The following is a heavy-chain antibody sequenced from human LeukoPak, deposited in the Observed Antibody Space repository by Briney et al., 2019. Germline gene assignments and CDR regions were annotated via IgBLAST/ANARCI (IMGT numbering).Heavy chain of an antibody. D-gene: IGHD5-24*01. CDR2: IIPIFGTA. Sequence: SVKVSCKASGGTFSSYAISWVRQAPGQGLEWMGGIIPIFGTANYAQKFQGRVTIITDESTSTAYMELSSLRSEDTAVYYCAKERDGYIDYWGQGTLVTVSS. V-gene: IGHV1-69*05. CDR3: AKERDGYIDY. J-gene: IGHJ4*02. CDR1: GGTFSSYA.